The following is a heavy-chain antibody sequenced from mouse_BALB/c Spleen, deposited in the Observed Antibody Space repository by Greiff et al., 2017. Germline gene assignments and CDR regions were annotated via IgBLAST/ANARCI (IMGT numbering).Heavy chain of an antibody. D-gene: IGHD2-3*01. V-gene: IGHV14-3*02. CDR3: ACDGYYGWFAY. CDR2: IDPANGNT. CDR1: GFNIKDTY. Sequence: EVQLVESGAELVKPGASVTLSCTASGFNIKDTYMHWVQQRPEQGLEWIGRIDPANGNTKYDPKFQGKATITADTSSNTAYLQLSSLTSEDTAVYYCACDGYYGWFAYWGQGTLVTVSA. J-gene: IGHJ3*01.